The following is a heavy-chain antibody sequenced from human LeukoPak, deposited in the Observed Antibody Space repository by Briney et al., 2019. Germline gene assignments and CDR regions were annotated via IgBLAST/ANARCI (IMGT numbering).Heavy chain of an antibody. CDR3: ARDQGAFDY. CDR1: GYSFTSNY. J-gene: IGHJ4*02. D-gene: IGHD1-26*01. V-gene: IGHV1-46*01. Sequence: GASVKVSCKASGYSFTSNYIHWVRQAPGQGLEWMGMIYPRDGSTSYAQKFQGRVTLTRDTSTSTVHMELSGLRSEDTAVYYCARDQGAFDYWGQGTLVTVSS. CDR2: IYPRDGST.